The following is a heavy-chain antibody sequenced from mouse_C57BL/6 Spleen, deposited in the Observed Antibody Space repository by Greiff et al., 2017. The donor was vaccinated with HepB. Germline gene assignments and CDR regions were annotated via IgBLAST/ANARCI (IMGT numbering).Heavy chain of an antibody. CDR1: GYAFSSYW. D-gene: IGHD1-1*01. V-gene: IGHV1-80*01. Sequence: QVQLKQSGAELVKPGASVKISCKASGYAFSSYWMNWVKQRPGKGLEWIGQIYPGDGDTNYNGKFKGKATLTADKSSSTAYMQLSSLTSEDSAVYFCAREIYYYGSSLYYFDYWGQGTTLTVSS. J-gene: IGHJ2*01. CDR3: AREIYYYGSSLYYFDY. CDR2: IYPGDGDT.